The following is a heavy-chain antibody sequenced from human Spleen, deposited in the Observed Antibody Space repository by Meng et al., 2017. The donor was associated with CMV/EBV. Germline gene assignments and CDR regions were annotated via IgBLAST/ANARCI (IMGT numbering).Heavy chain of an antibody. CDR2: IRSKANNYAT. D-gene: IGHD2-8*01. Sequence: IHWVRQASGKGLEWLCRIRSKANNYATPYAASVKGRFTFSRDDSKNTAYLQMNSLKTEDTAVYYCTASLHCSNGVCFAGDYYGMDVWGQGTTVTVSS. J-gene: IGHJ6*02. CDR3: TASLHCSNGVCFAGDYYGMDV. V-gene: IGHV3-73*01.